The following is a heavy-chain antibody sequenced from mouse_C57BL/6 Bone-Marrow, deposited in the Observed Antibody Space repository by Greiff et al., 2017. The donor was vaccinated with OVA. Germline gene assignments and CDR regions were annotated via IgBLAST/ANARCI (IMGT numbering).Heavy chain of an antibody. V-gene: IGHV1-26*01. CDR3: AREGYYGSSYVGFAY. CDR2: INPNNGGT. D-gene: IGHD1-1*01. J-gene: IGHJ3*01. Sequence: EVQLQQSGPELVKPGASVKISCKASGYTFTDYYMNWVKQSNGKSLEWIGDINPNNGGTSYNQKFKGKATLTVDKSSSTAYMELRSLTSEDSAVYYCAREGYYGSSYVGFAYWGQGALVTVSA. CDR1: GYTFTDYY.